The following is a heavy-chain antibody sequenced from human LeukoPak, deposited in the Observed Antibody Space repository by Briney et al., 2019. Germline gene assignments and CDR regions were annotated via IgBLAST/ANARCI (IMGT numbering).Heavy chain of an antibody. V-gene: IGHV3-30*03. J-gene: IGHJ4*02. Sequence: GGSLRLSCAGSGFTFDDYGMSWVRQAPGKGLEWAAVISYDGSNKYYADSVKGRFTISRDNSKNTLYLQMNSLRAEDTAVYYCARDLGYYDSSGYRDYWGQGTLVTVSS. CDR3: ARDLGYYDSSGYRDY. CDR2: ISYDGSNK. D-gene: IGHD3-22*01. CDR1: GFTFDDYG.